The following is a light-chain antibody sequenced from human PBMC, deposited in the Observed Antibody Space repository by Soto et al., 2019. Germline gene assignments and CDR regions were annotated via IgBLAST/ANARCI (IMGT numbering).Light chain of an antibody. V-gene: IGKV3-20*01. CDR2: GTS. CDR1: QTISSNY. J-gene: IGKJ1*01. CDR3: QQYVSWT. Sequence: DIVLTQSPGTLSVSPGERATLSCRASQTISSNYLAWYQQKPGQPPSLLIYGTSSRPPGIPDRFSGSGSGTHFILTISRLEPEDSAIYYCQQYVSWTFGQGTKVEIK.